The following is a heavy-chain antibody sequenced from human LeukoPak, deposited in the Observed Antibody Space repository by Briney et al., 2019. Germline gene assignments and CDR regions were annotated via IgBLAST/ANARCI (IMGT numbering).Heavy chain of an antibody. CDR3: ASVDTAMFYFDY. Sequence: PSETLSLTCTVSGGSISSYYWSWIRQPPGKGLEWIGYIYYSGSTNYNPSLKSRVTISVDTSKNQFSLKLSSVTAADTAVYYCASVDTAMFYFDYWGQGTLVTVSS. V-gene: IGHV4-59*12. CDR2: IYYSGST. D-gene: IGHD5-18*01. CDR1: GGSISSYY. J-gene: IGHJ4*02.